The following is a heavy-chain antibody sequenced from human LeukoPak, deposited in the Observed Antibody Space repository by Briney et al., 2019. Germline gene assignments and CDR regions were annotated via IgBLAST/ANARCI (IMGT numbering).Heavy chain of an antibody. CDR3: AKDLSRWFGELWDYYYGMDV. D-gene: IGHD3-10*01. J-gene: IGHJ6*02. V-gene: IGHV3-74*01. Sequence: GGSLRLSCAASGFTFSSYWMHWVRQAPGKGLVWVSRINSDGSSTSYADSVKGRFTISRDNAKNSLYLQMNSLRAEDTALYYCAKDLSRWFGELWDYYYGMDVWGQGTTVTVSS. CDR2: INSDGSST. CDR1: GFTFSSYW.